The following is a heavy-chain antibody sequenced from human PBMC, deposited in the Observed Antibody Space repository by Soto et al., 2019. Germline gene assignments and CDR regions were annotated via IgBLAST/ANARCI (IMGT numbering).Heavy chain of an antibody. CDR3: ARHLSGGWSYYYGMDV. Sequence: PGESLKISCKGSGYIFTSYWIGWGRQIPGKGLEWMGIIYPGDSDTRYSPSFQGQVTISADKSISTAYLQWSSLKASDTAMYYCARHLSGGWSYYYGMDVWGQGTTVTVSS. CDR2: IYPGDSDT. CDR1: GYIFTSYW. J-gene: IGHJ6*02. V-gene: IGHV5-51*01. D-gene: IGHD6-19*01.